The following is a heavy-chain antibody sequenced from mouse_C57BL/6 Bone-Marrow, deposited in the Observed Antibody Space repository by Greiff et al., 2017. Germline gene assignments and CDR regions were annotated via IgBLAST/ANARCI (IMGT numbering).Heavy chain of an antibody. CDR3: ARSFGSDYFDY. D-gene: IGHD1-1*01. J-gene: IGHJ2*01. V-gene: IGHV1-50*01. Sequence: QVQLQQPGAELVKPGASVKLSCKASGYTFTSYWMQWVQQRPGQGLEWIGEIDPSDSYTNYNQKFKGKATLTVDTSSSTAYMQLSSLTSEDSAVYYCARSFGSDYFDYWGQGTTLTVSS. CDR2: IDPSDSYT. CDR1: GYTFTSYW.